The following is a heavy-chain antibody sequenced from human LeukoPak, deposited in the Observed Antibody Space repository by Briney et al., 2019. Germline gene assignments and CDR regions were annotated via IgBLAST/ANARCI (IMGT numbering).Heavy chain of an antibody. D-gene: IGHD3-22*01. J-gene: IGHJ5*02. CDR2: IYSGGSI. CDR3: ARIGASEDENWFDP. Sequence: GGSLRLSCAASGFTVSSNYMSWVRQAPGKGLEWVSVIYSGGSIYYADSVKGRFTISRHNSKNTLYLQMNSLRAEDTVVYYCARIGASEDENWFDPWGQGTLVTVSS. V-gene: IGHV3-53*04. CDR1: GFTVSSNY.